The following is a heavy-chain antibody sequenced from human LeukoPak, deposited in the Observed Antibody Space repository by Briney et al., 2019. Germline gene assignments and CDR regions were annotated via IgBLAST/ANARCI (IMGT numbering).Heavy chain of an antibody. CDR2: ITTSSTYT. CDR3: ARGEVLRYFDWLTSDAFDV. J-gene: IGHJ3*01. CDR1: GFSFSSYN. Sequence: PGGSLRLSCEASGFSFSSYNMDWVRQTPGKGLEWISSITTSSTYTFYADSVKGRFTISRDNAKNSLYLQMNSLRAEDTAVYYCARGEVLRYFDWLTSDAFDVWGQGTMVTVSS. D-gene: IGHD3-9*01. V-gene: IGHV3-21*01.